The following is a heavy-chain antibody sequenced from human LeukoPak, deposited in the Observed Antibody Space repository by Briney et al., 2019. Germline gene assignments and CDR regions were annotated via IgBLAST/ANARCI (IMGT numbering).Heavy chain of an antibody. J-gene: IGHJ4*02. Sequence: GGSLRLSCAASGFTFSDYSINWVRQAPGKGLEWVSSINPTGTSIYYADAVRGRFTISRDNAKNSVYLQMNSLRAEDTALYYXXXXXXXXXRXDYYXYYNFWGQGILVTVSS. CDR3: XXXXXXXXRXDYYXYYNF. CDR1: GFTFSDYS. D-gene: IGHD3-3*01. CDR2: INPTGTSI. V-gene: IGHV3-21*01.